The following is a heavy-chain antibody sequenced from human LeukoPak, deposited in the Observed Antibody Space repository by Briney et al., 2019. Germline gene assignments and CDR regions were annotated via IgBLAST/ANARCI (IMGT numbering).Heavy chain of an antibody. J-gene: IGHJ4*02. CDR3: AKDEPVVGAHGHRFDY. D-gene: IGHD1-26*01. V-gene: IGHV3-30*02. CDR2: IRYDGSNK. Sequence: PGGSLRLSCAASGFTFSSYGMHWVRQAPGKGLEWVAFIRYDGSNKYYADSVKGRFTISRDNSKNTLYLQMNSLRAEDTAVYYCAKDEPVVGAHGHRFDYWGQGTLVTVSS. CDR1: GFTFSSYG.